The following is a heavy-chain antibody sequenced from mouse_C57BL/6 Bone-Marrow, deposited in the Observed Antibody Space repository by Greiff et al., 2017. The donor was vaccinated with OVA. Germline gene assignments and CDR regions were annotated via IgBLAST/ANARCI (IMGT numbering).Heavy chain of an antibody. CDR3: ARRRGYYDYDPYYFDY. J-gene: IGHJ2*01. CDR2: IHPNSGST. V-gene: IGHV1-64*01. CDR1: GYTFTSYW. Sequence: VQLQQPGAELVKPGASVKLSCKASGYTFTSYWMHWVKQRPGQGLEWIGMIHPNSGSTNYNEKFKSKATLTVDKSSSTAYMQLSSLTSEDSAVYYCARRRGYYDYDPYYFDYWGQGTTLTVSS. D-gene: IGHD2-4*01.